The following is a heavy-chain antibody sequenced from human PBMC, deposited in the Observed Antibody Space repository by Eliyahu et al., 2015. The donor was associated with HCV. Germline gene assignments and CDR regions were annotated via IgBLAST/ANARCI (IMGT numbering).Heavy chain of an antibody. J-gene: IGHJ5*02. Sequence: QVQLQESGPGLVKPSETLSLTCTVPGXSXPTXYWSWIRQPPGKGLGWIGYIHYSGSTNYNPSLKSRVTISIDTSKNQFSLNLTSVTAADTAMYYCASGGGGIAVTGTGGWFDPWGQGTLVTVSS. CDR2: IHYSGST. CDR3: ASGGGGIAVTGTGGWFDP. CDR1: GXSXPTXY. V-gene: IGHV4-59*01. D-gene: IGHD6-19*01.